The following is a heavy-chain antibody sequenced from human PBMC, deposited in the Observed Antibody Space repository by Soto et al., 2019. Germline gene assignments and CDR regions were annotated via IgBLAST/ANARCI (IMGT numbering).Heavy chain of an antibody. CDR1: GFTFSSYS. CDR3: ARDGNPSSTSSSYAFDI. Sequence: GGSIRLSCAASGFTFSSYSMNWVRQDPGKGLEWVSSISSSSSYIYYADSVKGRFTISRDNAKNSLYLQMNSLRAEDTAVYYCARDGNPSSTSSSYAFDIWGQGTMVTVSS. CDR2: ISSSSSYI. D-gene: IGHD2-2*01. V-gene: IGHV3-21*01. J-gene: IGHJ3*02.